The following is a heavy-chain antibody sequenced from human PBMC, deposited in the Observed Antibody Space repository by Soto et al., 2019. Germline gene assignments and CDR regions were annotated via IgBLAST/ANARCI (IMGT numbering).Heavy chain of an antibody. Sequence: LRLSCAASGFTFSSYSMNWVRQAPGKGLEWVSSISSSSSYIYYADSVKGRFTISRDNAKNSLYLQMNSLRAEDTAVYYCARADYGDRTFDYWGQGTLVTVSS. CDR1: GFTFSSYS. J-gene: IGHJ4*02. V-gene: IGHV3-21*01. CDR3: ARADYGDRTFDY. D-gene: IGHD4-17*01. CDR2: ISSSSSYI.